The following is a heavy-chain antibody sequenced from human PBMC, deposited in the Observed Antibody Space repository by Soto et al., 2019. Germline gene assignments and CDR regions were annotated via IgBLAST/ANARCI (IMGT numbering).Heavy chain of an antibody. CDR3: AREAYDYIWGSYRYRDYYYYMDV. CDR2: INPNSGGT. V-gene: IGHV1-2*04. CDR1: GYTFTGYY. Sequence: ASVKVSCKASGYTFTGYYMHWVRQAPGQGLEWMGWINPNSGGTNYAQKFQGWVTMTRDTSISTAYMELSRLRSEDTAVYYCAREAYDYIWGSYRYRDYYYYMDVWGKGTTVTVSS. D-gene: IGHD3-16*02. J-gene: IGHJ6*03.